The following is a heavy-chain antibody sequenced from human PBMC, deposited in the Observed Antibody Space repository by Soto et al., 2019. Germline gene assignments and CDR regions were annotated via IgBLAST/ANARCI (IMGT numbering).Heavy chain of an antibody. CDR1: GESISSSSYY. CDR2: IYYSGRT. D-gene: IGHD4-17*01. Sequence: PSETLSLTCIVSGESISSSSYYWGWIRQPPGKGLEWIGSIYYSGRTYYNPSFKSRVTISIDTSKNQFSLKLSSVTATDTAVYYCARQRTTVMTQAYCDHWGQGALVTVSS. J-gene: IGHJ4*02. CDR3: ARQRTTVMTQAYCDH. V-gene: IGHV4-39*01.